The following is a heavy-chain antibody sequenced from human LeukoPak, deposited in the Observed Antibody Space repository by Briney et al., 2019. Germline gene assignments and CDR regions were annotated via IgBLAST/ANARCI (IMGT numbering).Heavy chain of an antibody. CDR2: IGSDGGST. CDR1: GFTFSGYW. V-gene: IGHV3-74*03. Sequence: HPGGSLRLSCTASGFTFSGYWMNWVRRAPGKGLVWVSRIGSDGGSTTYADSVKGRFTISRDNAKNTLYLQMTSPRAEDTAVYYCARGGSGNFYYWGQGTLVTVSS. J-gene: IGHJ4*02. D-gene: IGHD1-26*01. CDR3: ARGGSGNFYY.